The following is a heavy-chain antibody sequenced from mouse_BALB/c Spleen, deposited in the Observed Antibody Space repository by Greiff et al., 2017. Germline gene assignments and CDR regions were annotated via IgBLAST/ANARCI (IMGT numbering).Heavy chain of an antibody. CDR3: TRDYYGSSYPYYFDY. V-gene: IGHV5-6-4*01. D-gene: IGHD1-1*01. Sequence: DVQLVESGGGLVKPGGSLKLSCAASGFTFSSYTMSWVRQTPEKRLEWVATISSGGSYTYYPDSVKGRFTISRDNAKNTLYLQMSSLKSEDTAMYYCTRDYYGSSYPYYFDYWGQGTTLTVSS. CDR2: ISSGGSYT. J-gene: IGHJ2*01. CDR1: GFTFSSYT.